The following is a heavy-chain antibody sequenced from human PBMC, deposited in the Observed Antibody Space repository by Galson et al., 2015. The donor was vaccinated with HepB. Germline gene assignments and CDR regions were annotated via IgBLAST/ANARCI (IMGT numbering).Heavy chain of an antibody. CDR1: GFTVSSSY. CDR2: TYRGGAT. V-gene: IGHV3-66*01. J-gene: IGHJ1*01. D-gene: IGHD3-3*01. Sequence: SLRLSCAASGFTVSSSYMSWVRQAPGKGLECVSVTYRGGATYYTDSVKGRFTISRDNSKNILFLQMSSLRAEDTAVYYCARGLGVDAEYLQHWGQGTLVTVSS. CDR3: ARGLGVDAEYLQH.